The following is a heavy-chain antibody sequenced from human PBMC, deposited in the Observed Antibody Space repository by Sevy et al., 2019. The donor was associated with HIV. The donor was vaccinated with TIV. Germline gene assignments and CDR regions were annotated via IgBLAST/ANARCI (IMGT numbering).Heavy chain of an antibody. V-gene: IGHV4-31*03. D-gene: IGHD2-21*02. Sequence: SETLSLTCTVSGGSISSGNYYWTWIRQHPEKGLEWIGYIFDSGISYYHPFLKTRVSISGDTSKNQVSLRLTSVTAADTAIYYCARDRGGNSAFDIWGQGTMVTVSS. CDR3: ARDRGGNSAFDI. CDR1: GGSISSGNYY. CDR2: IFDSGIS. J-gene: IGHJ3*02.